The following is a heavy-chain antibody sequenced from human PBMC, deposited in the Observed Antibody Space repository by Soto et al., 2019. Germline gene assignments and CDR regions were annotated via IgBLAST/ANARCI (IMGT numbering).Heavy chain of an antibody. CDR2: IKPDGSVK. J-gene: IGHJ4*02. CDR1: GFTFRNYW. V-gene: IGHV3-7*01. CDR3: ALNSY. Sequence: GGSLRLSCEASGFTFRNYWMSWVRQTPGKGLEWVATIKPDGSVKDYVDSVRGRFPISRDNAINSLYLQMDSLRAEDAAIYYCALNSYWGQGTLVTVSS.